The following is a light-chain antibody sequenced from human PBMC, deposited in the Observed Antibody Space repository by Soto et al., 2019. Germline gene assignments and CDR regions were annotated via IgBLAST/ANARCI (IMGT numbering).Light chain of an antibody. CDR3: QSYDTSMSGSVV. CDR1: RSNIGAGYN. Sequence: QLVLTQPPSVSGAPGQRVTISCTGSRSNIGAGYNVHWYQQLPGTAPKLLIYDNNNRPSGVPDRFSGSKSGTSGSLAITGLQADDEADYYCQSYDTSMSGSVVFGGGTKVTVL. CDR2: DNN. V-gene: IGLV1-40*01. J-gene: IGLJ2*01.